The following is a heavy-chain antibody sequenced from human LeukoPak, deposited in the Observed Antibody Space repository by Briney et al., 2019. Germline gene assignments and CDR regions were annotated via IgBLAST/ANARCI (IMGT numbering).Heavy chain of an antibody. V-gene: IGHV3-33*06. Sequence: PGRSLRLSCAASGFTFSHYGFRWVRQAPGKGLEWVAVIWSDGTNQFYADSVKGRFTISRDYSQKTVYLEMHSLRTEDTAMYYCAKDAQRGFDYSNSLEYWGPGTLVTVSS. D-gene: IGHD4-11*01. J-gene: IGHJ4*02. CDR1: GFTFSHYG. CDR3: AKDAQRGFDYSNSLEY. CDR2: IWSDGTNQ.